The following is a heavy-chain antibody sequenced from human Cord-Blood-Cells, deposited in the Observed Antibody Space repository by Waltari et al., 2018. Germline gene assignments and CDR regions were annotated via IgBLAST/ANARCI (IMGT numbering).Heavy chain of an antibody. J-gene: IGHJ6*03. Sequence: QVQLVESGGALVKPGGSLRLSCAASGFTFSDYYMSWIRQAPGKGLEWVSYISSSGSTIYYADSVKGRFTISRDNAKNSLYLQMNSLRAEDTAVYYCVANYYYYYYMDVWGKGTTVTVSS. CDR1: GFTFSDYY. CDR2: ISSSGSTI. V-gene: IGHV3-11*04. CDR3: VANYYYYYYMDV.